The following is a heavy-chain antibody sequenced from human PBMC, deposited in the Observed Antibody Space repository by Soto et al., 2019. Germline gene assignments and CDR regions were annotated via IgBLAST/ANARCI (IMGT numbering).Heavy chain of an antibody. CDR3: ASWGPYDSSGYYWGDDY. CDR1: GYTFTGYY. V-gene: IGHV1-2*04. D-gene: IGHD3-22*01. Sequence: ASVKVSCKASGYTFTGYYMHWVRQAPGQGLEWMGWINPNSGGTNYAQKFQGWVTMTRDTSISTAYMELSRLRSDDTAVYYCASWGPYDSSGYYWGDDYWGQGTLVTVSS. J-gene: IGHJ4*02. CDR2: INPNSGGT.